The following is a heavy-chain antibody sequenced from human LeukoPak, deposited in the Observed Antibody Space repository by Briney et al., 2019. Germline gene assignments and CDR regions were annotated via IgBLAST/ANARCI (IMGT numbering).Heavy chain of an antibody. J-gene: IGHJ4*02. CDR3: ARDGDYDSGVFDV. CDR2: SHGSGST. Sequence: SETLSLTCIDSVVSINNYNWSLLGQTPGKGLEWIGRSHGSGSTNYNPSLKNRVTISIDKSKKSLSLSLTSVTAADTALYFCARDGDYDSGVFDVWGQGTLVTVSS. V-gene: IGHV4-4*07. D-gene: IGHD3-22*01. CDR1: VVSINNYN.